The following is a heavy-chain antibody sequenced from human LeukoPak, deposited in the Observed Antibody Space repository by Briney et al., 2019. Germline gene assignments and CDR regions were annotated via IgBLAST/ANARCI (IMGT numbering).Heavy chain of an antibody. V-gene: IGHV4-59*08. CDR1: GGSISSYY. Sequence: PSETLSLTCTVSGGSISSYYWSWIRQPPGGGLEWIGYIYYSGSTYYNPSLKSRVTISVDTSKNQFSLKLSSVTAADTAVYYCARPDYGDYGGFGAFDIWGQGTMVTVSS. CDR2: IYYSGST. J-gene: IGHJ3*02. D-gene: IGHD4-17*01. CDR3: ARPDYGDYGGFGAFDI.